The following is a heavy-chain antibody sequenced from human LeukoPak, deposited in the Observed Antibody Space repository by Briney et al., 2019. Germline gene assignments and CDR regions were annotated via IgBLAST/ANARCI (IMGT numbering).Heavy chain of an antibody. J-gene: IGHJ4*02. CDR3: TRDFGWQQFDY. D-gene: IGHD5-24*01. CDR2: INGDGSER. V-gene: IGHV3-7*01. CDR1: GFTFSSAW. Sequence: GGSLRLSCAVSGFTFSSAWMTWVRQAPGKGPEWVANINGDGSERYYVASVKGRFTISRDNAKNSLYLQMNSLRAEDTAVYYCTRDFGWQQFDYWGQGTLVTVSS.